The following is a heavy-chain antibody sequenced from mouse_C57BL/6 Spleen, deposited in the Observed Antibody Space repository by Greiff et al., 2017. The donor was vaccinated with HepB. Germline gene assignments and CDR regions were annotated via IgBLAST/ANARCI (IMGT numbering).Heavy chain of an antibody. CDR3: ARQEGRYDYDGYFDY. D-gene: IGHD2-4*01. J-gene: IGHJ2*01. V-gene: IGHV5-6*01. CDR2: ISSGGSYT. CDR1: GFTFSSYG. Sequence: EVQGVESGGDLVKPGGSLKLSCAASGFTFSSYGMSWVRQTPDKRLEWVATISSGGSYTYYPDSVKGRFTISRDNAKNTLYLQMSSLKSEDTAMYYCARQEGRYDYDGYFDYWGQGTTLTVSS.